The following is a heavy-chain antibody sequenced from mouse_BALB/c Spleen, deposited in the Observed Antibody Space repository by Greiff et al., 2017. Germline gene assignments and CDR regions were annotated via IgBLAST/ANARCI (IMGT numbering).Heavy chain of an antibody. CDR1: GYSFTGYN. Sequence: EVQLKESGPELEKPGASVKISCKASGYSFTGYNMNWVKQSNGKSLEWIGNIDPYYGGTSYNQKFKGKATLTVDKSSITAYMQLKSLTSEDSAVYYCARYRGGSYAMDYWGQGTSVTVSS. CDR2: IDPYYGGT. V-gene: IGHV1-39*01. D-gene: IGHD1-2*01. CDR3: ARYRGGSYAMDY. J-gene: IGHJ4*01.